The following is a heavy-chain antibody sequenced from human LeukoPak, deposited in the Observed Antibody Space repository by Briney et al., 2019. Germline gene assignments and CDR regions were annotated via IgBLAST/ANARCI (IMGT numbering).Heavy chain of an antibody. CDR1: GFTNSSYA. CDR2: ISYDGSNK. V-gene: IGHV3-30*04. Sequence: GGSLRLSCAASGFTNSSYAMHWVRQAPGKGLEWVAVISYDGSNKYYADSVKGRFTISRDNSKNTLYLQMNSLRAEDTAVYYCARDVHHSYYFDYWGQGTLVTVSS. J-gene: IGHJ4*02. CDR3: ARDVHHSYYFDY. D-gene: IGHD3-10*02.